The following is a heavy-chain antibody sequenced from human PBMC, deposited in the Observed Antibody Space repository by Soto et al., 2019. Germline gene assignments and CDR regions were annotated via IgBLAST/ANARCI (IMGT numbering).Heavy chain of an antibody. Sequence: ASVKVSCKASGYTFTTYDINWVRQATGQGLEWMGWMKPNSGNTGYAQKFQGRVTMTRNTSISTAYMELSSLRSEDTAVYYCARAKKNSKVYCSGGSCYFPLYYWGQGTLVTVSS. CDR3: ARAKKNSKVYCSGGSCYFPLYY. V-gene: IGHV1-8*01. CDR1: GYTFTTYD. CDR2: MKPNSGNT. J-gene: IGHJ4*02. D-gene: IGHD2-15*01.